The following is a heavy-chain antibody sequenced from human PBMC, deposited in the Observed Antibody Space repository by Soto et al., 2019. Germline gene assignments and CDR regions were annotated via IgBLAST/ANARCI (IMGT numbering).Heavy chain of an antibody. CDR3: ARHHYELSYWYFDL. CDR1: GGSISSSRYY. D-gene: IGHD4-17*01. V-gene: IGHV4-39*01. J-gene: IGHJ2*01. Sequence: SETLSLRCTVSGGSISSSRYYWGWIRQPPGKGLEWIGSIYYSGSTYYNPSLKSRVTISVDTSKNQFSLKLSSVTAADTAVYYCARHHYELSYWYFDLWARGTLVTVS. CDR2: IYYSGST.